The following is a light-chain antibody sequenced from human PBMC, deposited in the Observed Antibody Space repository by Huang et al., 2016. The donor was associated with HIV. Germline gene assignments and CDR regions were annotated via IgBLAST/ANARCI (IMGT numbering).Light chain of an antibody. CDR1: QSVSSDY. Sequence: EIVLTQSPGTWSLSRWGRATLSCRASQSVSSDYLRWYQQNPGRAPRLLIYGASSRARGTPDRFSGSVSGTDFTLTISRLEPEDFAVYYCQQYGRSPFTFGPGTKVDMK. CDR3: QQYGRSPFT. CDR2: GAS. V-gene: IGKV3-20*01. J-gene: IGKJ3*01.